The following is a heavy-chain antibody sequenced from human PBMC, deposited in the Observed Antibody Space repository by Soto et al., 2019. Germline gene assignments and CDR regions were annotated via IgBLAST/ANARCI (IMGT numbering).Heavy chain of an antibody. CDR3: ARQPESTSYFDY. D-gene: IGHD2-2*01. J-gene: IGHJ4*02. V-gene: IGHV4-39*01. Sequence: ASETLSLTCPVSGASISTSRDFWGWIRQAPGKGLEWIGNVYQSGTTRLNPSLKSRVSIFVDRSKNQFSLELNSATAADRAVYYCARQPESTSYFDYWGQGILVTVSS. CDR1: GASISTSRDF. CDR2: VYQSGTT.